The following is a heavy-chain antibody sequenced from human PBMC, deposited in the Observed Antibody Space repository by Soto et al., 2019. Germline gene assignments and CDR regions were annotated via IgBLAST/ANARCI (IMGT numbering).Heavy chain of an antibody. CDR3: AKGHELVRGVITPSDY. D-gene: IGHD3-10*01. CDR1: GFTFDDYA. CDR2: ISWNSGSI. Sequence: GGSLRLSCAASGFTFDDYAMHWVRQAPGKGLEWVSGISWNSGSIGYADSVKGRFTISRDNAKNSLYLQMNSLRAEDTALYYCAKGHELVRGVITPSDYWGQGTLVTVSS. V-gene: IGHV3-9*01. J-gene: IGHJ4*02.